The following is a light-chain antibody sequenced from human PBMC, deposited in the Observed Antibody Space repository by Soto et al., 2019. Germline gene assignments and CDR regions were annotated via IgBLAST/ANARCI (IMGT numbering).Light chain of an antibody. CDR2: RNN. V-gene: IGLV1-47*01. Sequence: QSVLTQPPSASGTPGPRVTISCSGSSSKVGSNYVYWYQQLPGTAPKLLIYRNNQWPSGVPVRFSGSKSGTSAALAISGLRSEDEADYYCAAWDDSLSVVVFGGGTKVTVL. CDR3: AAWDDSLSVVV. CDR1: SSKVGSNY. J-gene: IGLJ2*01.